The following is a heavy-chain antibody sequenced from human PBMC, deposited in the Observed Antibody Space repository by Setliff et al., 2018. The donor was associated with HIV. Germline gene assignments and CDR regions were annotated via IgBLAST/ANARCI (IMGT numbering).Heavy chain of an antibody. V-gene: IGHV3-73*01. J-gene: IGHJ5*02. CDR2: IRSKADKYAT. CDR1: GFTFSGAE. CDR3: LLPCTSGWHNWADP. Sequence: SGFTFSGAEIHWVRQASGKGLEWVGRIRSKADKYATDYGASAKGRFIISRDDSKKTAYLQMSSLRAEDTAMYYCLLPCTSGWHNWADPWGQGTLVTVSS. D-gene: IGHD6-19*01.